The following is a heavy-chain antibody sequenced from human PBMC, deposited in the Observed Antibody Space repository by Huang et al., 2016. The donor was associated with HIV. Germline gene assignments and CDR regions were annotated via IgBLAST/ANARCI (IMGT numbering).Heavy chain of an antibody. CDR3: ARARGFLYDSTGYYSRYYFDS. CDR2: MNPKIGTT. D-gene: IGHD3-22*01. V-gene: IGHV1-8*03. J-gene: IGHJ4*02. CDR1: GFNFNNYD. Sequence: QVQLVQSGAEVKKPGASVKVSCTASGFNFNNYDFNWVRQASGQGLEWMGWMNPKIGTTGYAQKFQGRGTITRNTSITTAYMELRSLRSEDTAVYYCARARGFLYDSTGYYSRYYFDSWGQGTLVTISS.